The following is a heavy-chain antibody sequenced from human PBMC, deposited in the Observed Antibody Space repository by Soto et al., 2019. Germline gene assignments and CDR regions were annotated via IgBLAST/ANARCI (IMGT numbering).Heavy chain of an antibody. J-gene: IGHJ5*02. Sequence: SGPTLVNPTQTLTLTCTFSGFSLSTSGVGVGWIRQPPGKALEWLALIYWDDDKRYSPSLKSRLTITKDTSKNQVVLTMTNMDPVATAKYYCEKRPQGVNCFDTWGQGTLVTVSS. CDR3: EKRPQGVNCFDT. CDR1: GFSLSTSGVG. D-gene: IGHD3-10*01. CDR2: IYWDDDK. V-gene: IGHV2-5*02.